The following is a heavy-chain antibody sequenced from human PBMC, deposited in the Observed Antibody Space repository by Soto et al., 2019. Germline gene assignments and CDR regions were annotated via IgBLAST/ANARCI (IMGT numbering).Heavy chain of an antibody. V-gene: IGHV3-7*04. CDR1: GFTFSSYW. Sequence: EVQLVESGGGLVQPGGSLRLSCAASGFTFSSYWMSWVRQAPGKGLEWVANIKQDGSEKYYVDSVKGRFTISRDNAKNSLYLQRNSLGAEDRAVYYCAGGGERPWGIAAAGTLSWFDPWGQGTLVTVSS. D-gene: IGHD6-13*01. CDR3: AGGGERPWGIAAAGTLSWFDP. CDR2: IKQDGSEK. J-gene: IGHJ5*02.